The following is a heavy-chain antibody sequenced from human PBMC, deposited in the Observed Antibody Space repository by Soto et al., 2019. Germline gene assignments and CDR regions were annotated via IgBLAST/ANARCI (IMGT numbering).Heavy chain of an antibody. CDR2: TYYSGST. Sequence: SETLSLTCTVSGGSISSSSYYWGWIRQPPGKGLEWIGSTYYSGSTYYNPSLKSRVTISVDTSKNQFSLKLSSVTAADTAVYYCARTSLIDYGDLYFDYWGQGTLVTVSS. J-gene: IGHJ4*02. D-gene: IGHD4-17*01. CDR1: GGSISSSSYY. V-gene: IGHV4-39*07. CDR3: ARTSLIDYGDLYFDY.